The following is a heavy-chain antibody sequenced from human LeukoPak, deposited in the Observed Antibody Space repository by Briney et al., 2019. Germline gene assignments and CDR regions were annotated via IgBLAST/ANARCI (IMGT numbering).Heavy chain of an antibody. J-gene: IGHJ4*02. CDR2: IYYSGST. D-gene: IGHD3-22*01. CDR3: ASSHYYDSSGSIDY. CDR1: GGSISSYY. V-gene: IGHV4-59*01. Sequence: SETLSLTCTVSGGSISSYYWSWIRQPPGKGLEWIGYIYYSGSTNYNPSLKSRVTTSVDTSKNQFSLKLSSVTAADTAVYYCASSHYYDSSGSIDYWGQGTLVTVSS.